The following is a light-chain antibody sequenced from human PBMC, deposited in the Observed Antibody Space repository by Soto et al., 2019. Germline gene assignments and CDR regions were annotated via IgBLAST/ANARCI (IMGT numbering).Light chain of an antibody. V-gene: IGKV3-20*01. J-gene: IGKJ4*01. CDR2: GAS. CDR3: HQYDNSPLT. Sequence: EIVLTQSPGTLSLSPGESATLSCRASQSVSSRYLGWYQQGPGQAPRLLIYGASSRATGIPDRFSGSGSGTDFTLTISRLEPEDFAVYYCHQYDNSPLTFGGGTKVDIK. CDR1: QSVSSRY.